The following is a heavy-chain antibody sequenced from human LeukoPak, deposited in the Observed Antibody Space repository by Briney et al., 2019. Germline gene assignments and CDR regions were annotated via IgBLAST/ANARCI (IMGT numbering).Heavy chain of an antibody. D-gene: IGHD3-10*01. J-gene: IGHJ4*02. Sequence: GGSLRLLCAASGLTVSSNYMTWVRQAPGKGLEWVSVIYSDGSTYYADSVKGRFTISRDNSKNTLYVQMNSLRAEDTAVYYCARESGGAALDYWGQGTQVIVSS. V-gene: IGHV3-66*01. CDR3: ARESGGAALDY. CDR1: GLTVSSNY. CDR2: IYSDGST.